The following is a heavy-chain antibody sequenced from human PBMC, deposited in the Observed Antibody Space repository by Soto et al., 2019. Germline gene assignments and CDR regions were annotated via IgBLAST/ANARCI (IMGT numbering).Heavy chain of an antibody. Sequence: PSXALSLTCAISGDSVSSNSAAWNWIRQSPSRGLEWLGRTYYRSKWYNDYAVSVKSRITINPDTSKNQFSLQLNSVTPEDTAVYYCAREITGTSGSYYYRYIDVWGKGTTVTVSS. CDR3: AREITGTSGSYYYRYIDV. V-gene: IGHV6-1*01. D-gene: IGHD1-20*01. CDR1: GDSVSSNSAA. CDR2: TYYRSKWYN. J-gene: IGHJ6*03.